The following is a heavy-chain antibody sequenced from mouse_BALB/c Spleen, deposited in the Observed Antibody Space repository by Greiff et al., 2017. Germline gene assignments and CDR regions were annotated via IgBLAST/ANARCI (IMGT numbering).Heavy chain of an antibody. V-gene: IGHV5-12-2*01. CDR3: ARQGPDFDY. CDR2: ISNGGGST. Sequence: EVMLVESGGGLVQPGGSLKLSCAASGFTFSSYTMSWVRQTPEKRLEWVAYISNGGGSTYYPDTVKGRFTISRDNAKNTLYLQMSSLRSEDTAMYYCARQGPDFDYWGQGTTLTVSS. J-gene: IGHJ2*01. CDR1: GFTFSSYT.